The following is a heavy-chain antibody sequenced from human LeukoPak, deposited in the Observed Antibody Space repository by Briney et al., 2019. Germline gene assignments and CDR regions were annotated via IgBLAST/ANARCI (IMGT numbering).Heavy chain of an antibody. CDR2: ISAYNGNT. CDR3: ARQSSGQYCSSTSCHTHYYYYYMDV. Sequence: ASVKVSCKASGYTFTSYGISWVRQAPGQGLEWMGWISAYNGNTNYAQKLQGRVTMTTDTSTSTAYMELRSLRSDDTAVYYCARQSSGQYCSSTSCHTHYYYYYMDVWGKGTTVTVS. CDR1: GYTFTSYG. V-gene: IGHV1-18*01. J-gene: IGHJ6*03. D-gene: IGHD2-2*02.